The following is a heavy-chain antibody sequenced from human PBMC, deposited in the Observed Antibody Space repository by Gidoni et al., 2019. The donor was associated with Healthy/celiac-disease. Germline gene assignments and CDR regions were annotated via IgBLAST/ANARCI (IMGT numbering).Heavy chain of an antibody. CDR1: GYTFTGYY. CDR2: INPNSGGT. CDR3: ARDFTVVVPAAQIYYYYGMDV. V-gene: IGHV1-2*02. J-gene: IGHJ6*02. Sequence: QVQLVQSGAEVKKPGASVKVSCKASGYTFTGYYMHWVRQAPGQGLEWMGWINPNSGGTNYAQKFQGRVTMTRDTSISTAYMELSRLRSDDTAVYYCARDFTVVVPAAQIYYYYGMDVWGQGTTVTVSS. D-gene: IGHD2-2*01.